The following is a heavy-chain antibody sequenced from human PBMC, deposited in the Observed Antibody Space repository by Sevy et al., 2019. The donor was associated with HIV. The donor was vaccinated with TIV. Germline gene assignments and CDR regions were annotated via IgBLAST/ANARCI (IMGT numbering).Heavy chain of an antibody. J-gene: IGHJ3*02. V-gene: IGHV3-53*01. Sequence: GGYLRLSCAASGFTVSSNYMSWVRQAPGKGLEWFSVIYSGGSTYYADSVKGRFTISRDNSKNTLYLQMNSLRAEDTAVYYCAREANYYDSSGYYRGLGAFDIWGQGTMVTVSS. CDR3: AREANYYDSSGYYRGLGAFDI. CDR2: IYSGGST. D-gene: IGHD3-22*01. CDR1: GFTVSSNY.